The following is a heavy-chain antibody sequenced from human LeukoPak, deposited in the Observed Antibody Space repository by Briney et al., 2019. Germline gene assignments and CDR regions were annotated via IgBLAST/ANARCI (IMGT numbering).Heavy chain of an antibody. J-gene: IGHJ3*02. CDR3: ARGTWDGDRTFDI. Sequence: GSLRLSCGASGFTFSSYSMSWVRQAPGKRLEWISYISGTSSIIYYTPSVKGRFTISRDNGKYSLYLQMNSLRDDDTAVYFCARGTWDGDRTFDIWGQGAMVTVSS. CDR2: ISGTSSII. CDR1: GFTFSSYS. D-gene: IGHD5-24*01. V-gene: IGHV3-48*02.